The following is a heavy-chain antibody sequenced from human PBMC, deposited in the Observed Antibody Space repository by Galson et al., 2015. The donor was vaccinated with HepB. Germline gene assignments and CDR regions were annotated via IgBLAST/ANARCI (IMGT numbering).Heavy chain of an antibody. J-gene: IGHJ6*02. CDR1: GDSVSSNHAV. V-gene: IGHV6-1*01. CDR2: TYYRSKWYI. Sequence: CPISGDSVSSNHAVWNWIRQSPSRGLEWLGRTYYRSKWYIDYATSVSSRITINPDTSRNQFSLHLSPLTPEDPAVYYCAYGSDVWGQGTTVIVS. CDR3: AYGSDV.